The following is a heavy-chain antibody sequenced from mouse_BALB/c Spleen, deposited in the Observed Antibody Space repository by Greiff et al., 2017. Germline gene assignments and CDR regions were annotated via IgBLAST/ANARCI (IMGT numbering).Heavy chain of an antibody. Sequence: DVKLVESGGGLVQPGGSRKLSCAASGFTFSSFGMHWVRQAPEKGLEWVAYISSGSSTIYYADTVKGRFTISRDNPKNTLFLQMTSLRSEDTAMYYCARWAVGYAMDYWGQGTSVTVSS. CDR1: GFTFSSFG. D-gene: IGHD1-1*01. V-gene: IGHV5-17*02. CDR3: ARWAVGYAMDY. CDR2: ISSGSSTI. J-gene: IGHJ4*01.